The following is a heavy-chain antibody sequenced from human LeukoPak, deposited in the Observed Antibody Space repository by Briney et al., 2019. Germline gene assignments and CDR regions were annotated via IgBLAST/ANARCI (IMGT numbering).Heavy chain of an antibody. V-gene: IGHV4-34*10. CDR1: GGSFSGYF. CDR2: INHGGGA. D-gene: IGHD3-3*01. Sequence: SETLSLTCAVSGGSFSGYFWSWIRQPPGKGLEWVGEINHGGGANYNPSLKSRVSMSVDTSKNQFSLKLSSVTAADTAVYYCARPSDGPTYYDFWSGYSPDAFDIWGQGTMVTVSS. CDR3: ARPSDGPTYYDFWSGYSPDAFDI. J-gene: IGHJ3*02.